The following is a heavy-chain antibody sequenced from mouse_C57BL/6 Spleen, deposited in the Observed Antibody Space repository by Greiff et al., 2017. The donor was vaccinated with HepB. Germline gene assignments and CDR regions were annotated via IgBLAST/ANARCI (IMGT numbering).Heavy chain of an antibody. V-gene: IGHV5-9-1*02. D-gene: IGHD1-1*01. CDR3: TRDAVGYGNYYFDY. Sequence: EVHLVESGEGLVKPGGSLKLSCAASGFTFSSYAMSWVRQTPEKRLEWVAYISSGGDYIYYADTVKGRFTISRDNARNTLYLQMSSLKSEDTAMYYCTRDAVGYGNYYFDYWGQGTTLTVSS. CDR1: GFTFSSYA. CDR2: ISSGGDYI. J-gene: IGHJ2*01.